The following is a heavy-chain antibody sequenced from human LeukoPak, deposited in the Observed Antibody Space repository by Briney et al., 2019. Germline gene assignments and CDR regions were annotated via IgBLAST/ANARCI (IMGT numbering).Heavy chain of an antibody. V-gene: IGHV1-2*02. J-gene: IGHJ4*02. D-gene: IGHD6-13*01. CDR3: ARGGKLSSSSWYMY. CDR2: INPNSGGT. CDR1: GYTLTELS. Sequence: ASVKASCKVSGYTLTELSMHWVRQAPGQGLEWMGWINPNSGGTNYAQKFQGRVTMTRDTSISTAYMELSRLRSDDTAVYYCARGGKLSSSSWYMYWGQGTLVTVSS.